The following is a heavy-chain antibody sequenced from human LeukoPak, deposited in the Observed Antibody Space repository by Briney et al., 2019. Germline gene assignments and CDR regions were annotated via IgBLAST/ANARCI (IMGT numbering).Heavy chain of an antibody. J-gene: IGHJ3*02. CDR1: GFTLSSYI. D-gene: IGHD5-12*01. Sequence: GGAPRLSCAASGFTLSSYIMKWGRPAPRKGVEGGSSISSSSSYIYYADSVKGRFTISRDNAKNSPYLQMNSLRAEDTAVYYCAREAGYPMGAFDIWGQGTMVTVSS. CDR3: AREAGYPMGAFDI. CDR2: ISSSSSYI. V-gene: IGHV3-21*01.